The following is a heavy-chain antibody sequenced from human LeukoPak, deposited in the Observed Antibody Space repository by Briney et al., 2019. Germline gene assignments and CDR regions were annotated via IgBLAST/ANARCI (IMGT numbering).Heavy chain of an antibody. V-gene: IGHV1-8*01. CDR2: MNPNSGNT. CDR3: ARAEDGMVRGVINYYYYGMDV. Sequence: GASVKVSCKASGYTFASYDINWVRQATGQGLEWMGWMNPNSGNTGYAQKFQGRVTMTRNTSISTAYMELSSLRSEDTAVYYCARAEDGMVRGVINYYYYGMDVWGQGTTVTVSS. J-gene: IGHJ6*02. D-gene: IGHD3-10*01. CDR1: GYTFASYD.